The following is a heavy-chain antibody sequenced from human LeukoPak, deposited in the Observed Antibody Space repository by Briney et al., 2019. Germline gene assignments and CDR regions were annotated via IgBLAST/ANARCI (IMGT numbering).Heavy chain of an antibody. CDR1: GYTLTELS. CDR2: FDPEDGET. D-gene: IGHD3-9*01. CDR3: ATDLPDYDILTNENWFDP. Sequence: ASVKVSCKVSGYTLTELSMHWVRQAPGKGREWMGGFDPEDGETIYAQKCQGRVTMTEDTSTDTAYMELSSLRSEDTAVYYCATDLPDYDILTNENWFDPWGQGTLATVSS. V-gene: IGHV1-24*01. J-gene: IGHJ5*02.